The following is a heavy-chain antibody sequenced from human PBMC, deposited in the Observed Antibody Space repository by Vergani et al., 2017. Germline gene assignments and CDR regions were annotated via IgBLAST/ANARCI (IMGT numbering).Heavy chain of an antibody. CDR1: GHSSTSYW. D-gene: IGHD6-6*01. CDR2: IDPSDSYT. V-gene: IGHV5-10-1*03. CDR3: ARARRQLVLDY. J-gene: IGHJ4*02. Sequence: EVQLVQPGAEVKKPGESLRISCKGSGHSSTSYWISWVRQMPGKGLEWMGRIDPSDSYTNYNPSFQGHVTISADKSISTAYLQWSTLKASDTAMYYCARARRQLVLDYWGQGTLVTVSS.